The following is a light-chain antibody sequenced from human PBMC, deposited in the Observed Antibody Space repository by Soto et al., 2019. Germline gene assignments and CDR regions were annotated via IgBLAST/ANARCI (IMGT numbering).Light chain of an antibody. CDR3: CSYAGSSTFV. CDR2: EGS. J-gene: IGLJ1*01. Sequence: QSALTQPASVSGSPGQSITLSCTGTSSDLGSYNLVSWYQQHPGKAPKLMIYEGSKRPSGVSYRFSGSKSGNTASLTISGXQTEDEADYYCCSYAGSSTFVFGTGTKVTVL. CDR1: SSDLGSYNL. V-gene: IGLV2-23*01.